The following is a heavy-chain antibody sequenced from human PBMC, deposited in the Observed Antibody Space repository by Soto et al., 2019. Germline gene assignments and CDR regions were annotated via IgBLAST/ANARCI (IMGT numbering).Heavy chain of an antibody. D-gene: IGHD6-13*01. CDR3: AGKPASGSLDP. Sequence: PSETLSLTCAVSGGSITSGAYYWSWIRQPPGKVMEWLGYISQSGATYYNPSLERRVTISMDTSKNAFSLNLSSVTADDTAIYYCAGKPASGSLDPWGRGTLVTVSS. J-gene: IGHJ5*02. CDR1: GGSITSGAYY. CDR2: ISQSGAT. V-gene: IGHV4-30-2*01.